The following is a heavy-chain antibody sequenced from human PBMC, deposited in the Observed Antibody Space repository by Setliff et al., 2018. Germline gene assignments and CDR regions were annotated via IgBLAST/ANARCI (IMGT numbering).Heavy chain of an antibody. D-gene: IGHD2-15*01. CDR2: IWHDGGNK. Sequence: LRLSCAASGFTFSNYRMHWVRQAPGKGLEWVAVIWHDGGNKYHADSVKGRFTISRDNSKNTLYLQMNSLRPEDTAVYYCARTCSGSGCYAGLESWGQGTPVTVSA. CDR1: GFTFSNYR. J-gene: IGHJ4*02. V-gene: IGHV3-33*08. CDR3: ARTCSGSGCYAGLES.